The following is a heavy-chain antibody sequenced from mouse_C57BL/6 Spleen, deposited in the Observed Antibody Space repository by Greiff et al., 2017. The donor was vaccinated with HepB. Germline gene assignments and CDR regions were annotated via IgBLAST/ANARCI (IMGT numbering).Heavy chain of an antibody. J-gene: IGHJ4*01. Sequence: QVQLQQSGAELAKPGASVKLSCKASGYTFTSYNMHWVKQTPRQGLEWIGAIYPGNGDTSYNQKFKGKATLTVDKSSSTAYMQLSSLTSEDSAVYFCARRDYGRDYAMDDWGQGTSVTVSS. CDR2: IYPGNGDT. D-gene: IGHD1-1*01. CDR3: ARRDYGRDYAMDD. V-gene: IGHV1-12*01. CDR1: GYTFTSYN.